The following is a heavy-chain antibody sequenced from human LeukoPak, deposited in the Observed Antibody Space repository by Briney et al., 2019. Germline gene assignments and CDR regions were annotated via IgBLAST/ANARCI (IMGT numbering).Heavy chain of an antibody. D-gene: IGHD6-19*01. V-gene: IGHV1-46*01. CDR1: GYTFTSYY. CDR3: ARSIAVAGTGAYYDY. J-gene: IGHJ4*02. CDR2: INPSGGST. Sequence: ASVKVSCKASGYTFTSYYMHWVRQAPGQGLEWMGIINPSGGSTSYAQKFQGRVTITADKSTSTAYMELSSLRSEDTAVYYCARSIAVAGTGAYYDYWGQGTLVTVSS.